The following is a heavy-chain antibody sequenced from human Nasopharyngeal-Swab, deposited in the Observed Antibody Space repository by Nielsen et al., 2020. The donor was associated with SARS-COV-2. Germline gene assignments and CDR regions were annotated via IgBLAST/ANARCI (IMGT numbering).Heavy chain of an antibody. CDR2: ISSSGSTT. V-gene: IGHV3-48*03. Sequence: GESLKISCAASRFTFSSYEMNWVRQAPGKGLEWLSFISSSGSTTYYADSVKGRFTISRDNAKNSLYLQMNGLRAEDTAVYYCSTSPIITVMERALDHRGQGTLVTVSS. J-gene: IGHJ4*02. CDR1: RFTFSSYE. CDR3: STSPIITVMERALDH. D-gene: IGHD1-1*01.